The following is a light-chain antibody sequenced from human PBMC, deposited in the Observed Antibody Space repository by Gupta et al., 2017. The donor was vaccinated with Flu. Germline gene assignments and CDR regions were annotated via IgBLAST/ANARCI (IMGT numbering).Light chain of an antibody. Sequence: QSALTQPASVSGSPGRSITISCTGTSSDVGGYNLVSWYRQHPGRAPKLMIFEVSNRPSGVSNRFSGSKSGNTASLTISGLQAEDEADYYCSSYTSSSTLVVFGGGTKLTVL. CDR3: SSYTSSSTLVV. J-gene: IGLJ2*01. V-gene: IGLV2-14*01. CDR1: SSDVGGYNL. CDR2: EVS.